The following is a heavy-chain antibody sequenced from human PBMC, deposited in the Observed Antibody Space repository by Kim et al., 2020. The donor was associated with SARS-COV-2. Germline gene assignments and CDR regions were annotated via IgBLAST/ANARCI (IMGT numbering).Heavy chain of an antibody. J-gene: IGHJ6*02. CDR3: ASGRGFYYYGMDV. V-gene: IGHV1-24*01. Sequence: YAQKFQGRVTMTEDTSTDTAYMELSSLRSEDTAVYYCASGRGFYYYGMDVWGQGTTVTVSS. D-gene: IGHD2-15*01.